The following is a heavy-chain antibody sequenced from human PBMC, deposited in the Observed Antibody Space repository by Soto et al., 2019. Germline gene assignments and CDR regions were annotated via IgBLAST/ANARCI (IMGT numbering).Heavy chain of an antibody. D-gene: IGHD4-17*01. CDR3: ARAEDDYGDQDHFDL. CDR2: IGGSGYST. V-gene: IGHV3-23*01. Sequence: EVQLLESGGGLVQPGASLRLSCAASGFDFSSYAMSWVRQAPGKGLGWVSGIGGSGYSTHYADSVRGRFIISRDNSKNTMYLQRNSLSVEDTAIYYCARAEDDYGDQDHFDLWCQGSLVTVSS. J-gene: IGHJ4*02. CDR1: GFDFSSYA.